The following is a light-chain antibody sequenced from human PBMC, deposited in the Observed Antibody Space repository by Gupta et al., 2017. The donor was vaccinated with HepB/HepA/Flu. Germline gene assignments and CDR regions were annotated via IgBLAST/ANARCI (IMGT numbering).Light chain of an antibody. V-gene: IGKV3-20*01. Sequence: DIVFTQSPGTLSLPPGERATLSCRASQSVSSSYLAGYQQKPGQAPRLLIYGASSRATGIPDRCSGSGSGTDCTLTISSLEPEDFAVEYCQQYGSTPVTFGGGTKVEIK. CDR1: QSVSSSY. J-gene: IGKJ4*01. CDR3: QQYGSTPVT. CDR2: GAS.